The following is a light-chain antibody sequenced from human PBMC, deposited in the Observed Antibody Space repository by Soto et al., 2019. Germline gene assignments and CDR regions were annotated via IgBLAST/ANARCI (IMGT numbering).Light chain of an antibody. Sequence: EIILTQSPATLSLSPGERSTLSCRASQSVSSYLAWYQQKPGQAPRLLIYDASNRATGIPARFSGSGSGTDFTLTISXLEPEDFAVYYCQQRSNWLITFGQGTRLEIK. J-gene: IGKJ5*01. CDR2: DAS. CDR1: QSVSSY. V-gene: IGKV3-11*01. CDR3: QQRSNWLIT.